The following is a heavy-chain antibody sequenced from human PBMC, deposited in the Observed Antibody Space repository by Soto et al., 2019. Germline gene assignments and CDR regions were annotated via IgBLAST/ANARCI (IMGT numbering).Heavy chain of an antibody. V-gene: IGHV3-13*01. CDR1: GFTFSSYA. Sequence: VQLVESGGGLVQPGGSLRLSCAASGFTFSSYAMHWVRQATGKGLEWVSAIGTAGDTYYPGSVKGRFTISRENAKNSLYLQMNSLRAGDTAVYYCARGAHCSGGSCYSGWFDPWGQGTLVTVSS. CDR2: IGTAGDT. D-gene: IGHD2-15*01. J-gene: IGHJ5*02. CDR3: ARGAHCSGGSCYSGWFDP.